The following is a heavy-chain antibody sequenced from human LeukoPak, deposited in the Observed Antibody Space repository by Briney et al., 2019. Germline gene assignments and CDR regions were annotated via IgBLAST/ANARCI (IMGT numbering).Heavy chain of an antibody. J-gene: IGHJ5*02. CDR1: GFTFSDYY. CDR3: ARYIVVVPAAIPGSGWFDP. V-gene: IGHV3-11*01. D-gene: IGHD2-2*02. CDR2: ISSSGSTI. Sequence: GGSLRLSCAASGFTFSDYYMSWIRQAPGKGLEWVSYISSSGSTIYYADSVKGRFTNSRDNAKNSLYLQMNSLRAEDTAVYYCARYIVVVPAAIPGSGWFDPWGQGTLVTVSS.